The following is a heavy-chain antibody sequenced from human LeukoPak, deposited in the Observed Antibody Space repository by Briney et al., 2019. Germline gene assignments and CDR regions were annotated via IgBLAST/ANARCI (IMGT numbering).Heavy chain of an antibody. D-gene: IGHD3-10*01. CDR2: IYFSGST. J-gene: IGHJ5*02. CDR3: ARNYYGSGSYGWFDP. V-gene: IGHV4-38-2*02. CDR1: GYSISSGYY. Sequence: SETLSLTCTVSGYSISSGYYWGWLRQPPGKGLEWIGSIYFSGSTNYNPSLKSRVTISVDTSKNQFSLRLSSVTAADTAVYYCARNYYGSGSYGWFDPWGQGTLVTVSS.